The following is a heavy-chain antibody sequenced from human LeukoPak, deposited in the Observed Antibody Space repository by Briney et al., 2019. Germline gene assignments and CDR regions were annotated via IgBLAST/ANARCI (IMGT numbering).Heavy chain of an antibody. D-gene: IGHD6-19*01. CDR1: GFTFYDYA. V-gene: IGHV3-9*01. CDR2: ISWNSGSI. Sequence: GGSLRLSCAASGFTFYDYAMHWVRQAPGKGLEWVSGISWNSGSIGYADSVKGRFTISRDNAKNSLYLQMNSLRAEDTALYYCAKDAVPVAGPLYYFDYWGQGTLVTVSS. CDR3: AKDAVPVAGPLYYFDY. J-gene: IGHJ4*02.